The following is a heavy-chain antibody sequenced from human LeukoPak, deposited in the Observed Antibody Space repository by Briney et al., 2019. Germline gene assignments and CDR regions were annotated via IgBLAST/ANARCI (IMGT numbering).Heavy chain of an antibody. D-gene: IGHD3-10*01. V-gene: IGHV4-59*08. J-gene: IGHJ5*02. CDR1: GGSISTYY. CDR3: ARHKDRSYGSGVDWFDP. Sequence: SETLSLTCTVSGGSISTYYWSWFRQPPGKGLEWIAYIYYSGTTNYNPSLKSRVTISVDTSKNQFSLKLTSVTAADTAVYYCARHKDRSYGSGVDWFDPWGQGTLVTVPS. CDR2: IYYSGTT.